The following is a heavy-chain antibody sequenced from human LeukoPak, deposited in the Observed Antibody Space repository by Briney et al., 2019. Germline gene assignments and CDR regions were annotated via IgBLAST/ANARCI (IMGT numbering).Heavy chain of an antibody. CDR1: GFTFSSYS. Sequence: SGGSLRLSCAASGFTFSSYSMNWVRQAPGKGLEWVSSISSSSSYIYYADSVKGRFIISRDNAKNSLYLQMNSLRAEDTAVYYCARDQGPSTVTTPGEYWGQGTLVTVSS. CDR2: ISSSSSYI. J-gene: IGHJ4*02. CDR3: ARDQGPSTVTTPGEY. V-gene: IGHV3-21*01. D-gene: IGHD4-17*01.